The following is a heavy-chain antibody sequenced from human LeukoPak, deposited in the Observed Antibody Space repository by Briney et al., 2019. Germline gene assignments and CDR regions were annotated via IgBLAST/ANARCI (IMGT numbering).Heavy chain of an antibody. D-gene: IGHD6-13*01. CDR1: GFTFSDYY. J-gene: IGHJ3*02. CDR2: ISSSGSTI. Sequence: GGSLRLSCAASGFTFSDYYMSWIRQAPGKGLEWVSYISSSGSTIYYADSVKGRFTISRDNAKNSLYLQMNSLRAEDTAVYYCARPKIAAAGYDAFDIWGQGTMVTVSS. CDR3: ARPKIAAAGYDAFDI. V-gene: IGHV3-11*01.